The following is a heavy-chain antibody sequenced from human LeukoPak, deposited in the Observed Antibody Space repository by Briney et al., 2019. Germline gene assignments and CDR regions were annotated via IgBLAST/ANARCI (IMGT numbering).Heavy chain of an antibody. CDR2: FDSEDGET. J-gene: IGHJ6*03. D-gene: IGHD2-2*01. CDR1: GYSLTELS. V-gene: IGHV1-24*01. CDR3: AILQSDIVVVPAAPFPSYYYYYYMDV. Sequence: GASVKVSCKVSGYSLTELSMHWVRQAPGEGLEWMGAFDSEDGETISAQKFQGRVTMTEDTSTDTAYMELSSLRSEDTAVYYCAILQSDIVVVPAAPFPSYYYYYYMDVWGKGTTVTVSS.